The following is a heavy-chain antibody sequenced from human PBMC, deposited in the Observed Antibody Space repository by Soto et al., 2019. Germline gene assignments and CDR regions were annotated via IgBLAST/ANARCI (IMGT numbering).Heavy chain of an antibody. V-gene: IGHV4-39*01. Sequence: SETLSLTCTVSGGSISSSSYYWGWIRQPPGKGLEWIGSIYYSGSTYYNPSLKSRVTISVDTSKNRFSMRLSSVTAADTAVYYCARHYRGYSYGYFDYWGQGTLVTVSS. CDR1: GGSISSSSYY. CDR2: IYYSGST. CDR3: ARHYRGYSYGYFDY. D-gene: IGHD5-18*01. J-gene: IGHJ4*02.